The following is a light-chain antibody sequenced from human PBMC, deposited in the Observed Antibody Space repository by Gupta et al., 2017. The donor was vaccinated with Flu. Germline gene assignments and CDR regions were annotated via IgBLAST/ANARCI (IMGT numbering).Light chain of an antibody. V-gene: IGLV2-14*01. CDR2: WVK. CDR1: SSDIGAYHF. CDR3: SSYTSGSTLWV. J-gene: IGLJ3*02. Sequence: QSALTQPDSVSGSPGQWITISCTGTSSDIGAYHFVSWYQQHPGTVPKLIIYWVKNRPSGGSDRCFGSKSGNTASLTIAGLQADDDADYYCSSYTSGSTLWVFGGGTKLTVL.